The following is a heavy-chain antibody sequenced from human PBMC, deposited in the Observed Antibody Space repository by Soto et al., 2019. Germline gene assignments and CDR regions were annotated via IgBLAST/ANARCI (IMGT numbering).Heavy chain of an antibody. V-gene: IGHV1-69*13. D-gene: IGHD5-12*01. CDR2: VIPIFGTA. J-gene: IGHJ4*02. Sequence: GASVKVSCTASGGTFSSYAISWVRQAPGQGLEWMGGVIPIFGTANYAQKFQGRVAITADESTSTAYMELSSLRSEDTAVYYCATTSMATLKYFDYWGQGTLVTVSS. CDR1: GGTFSSYA. CDR3: ATTSMATLKYFDY.